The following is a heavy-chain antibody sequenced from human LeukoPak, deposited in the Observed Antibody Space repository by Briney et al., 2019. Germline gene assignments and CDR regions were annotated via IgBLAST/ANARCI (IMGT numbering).Heavy chain of an antibody. CDR3: ARRGSSPTLNYYYYGMDV. CDR1: GGTFSSYA. V-gene: IGHV1-69*13. D-gene: IGHD6-6*01. CDR2: IIPIFGTA. J-gene: IGHJ6*02. Sequence: GASVKVSCKASGGTFSSYAISWVRQAPGQGLEWMGGIIPIFGTANYAQKFQSRVTITADESTSTAYMELSSLRSEDTAVYYCARRGSSPTLNYYYYGMDVWGQGTTVTVSS.